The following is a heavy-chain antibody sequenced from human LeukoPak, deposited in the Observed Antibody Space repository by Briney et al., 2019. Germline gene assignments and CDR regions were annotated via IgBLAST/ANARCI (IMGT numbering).Heavy chain of an antibody. D-gene: IGHD1-7*01. CDR2: ISSSSSYI. CDR3: ARASSWNYYLRKSHFDH. J-gene: IGHJ4*02. Sequence: GGSLRLSCAASGFTFSSYSMNWVRQAPGKGLEWVSSISSSSSYIYYADSVKGRFTISRDNAKNSLYLQMNSLRAEDTAVYYCARASSWNYYLRKSHFDHWGQGTLVTVSS. CDR1: GFTFSSYS. V-gene: IGHV3-21*01.